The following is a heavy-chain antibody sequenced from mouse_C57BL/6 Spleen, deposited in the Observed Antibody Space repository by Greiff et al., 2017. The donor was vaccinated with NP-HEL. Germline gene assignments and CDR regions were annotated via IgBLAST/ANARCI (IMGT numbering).Heavy chain of an antibody. D-gene: IGHD1-1*01. V-gene: IGHV1-15*01. Sequence: VQLQQSGAELVRPGASVTLSCKASGYTFTDYDMHWVKQTPVHGLEWIGAIDPETGGTAYNQKFKGKAILTADKSSSTAYMELRSLTSEDSAVYYCTRRIYYYAPLDYWGQGTTLTVSS. J-gene: IGHJ2*01. CDR3: TRRIYYYAPLDY. CDR2: IDPETGGT. CDR1: GYTFTDYD.